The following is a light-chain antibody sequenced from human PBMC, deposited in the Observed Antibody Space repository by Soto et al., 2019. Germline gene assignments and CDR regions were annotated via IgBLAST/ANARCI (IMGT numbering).Light chain of an antibody. J-gene: IGKJ1*01. CDR3: QQRSNWPPTWT. CDR2: DAS. V-gene: IGKV3-11*01. CDR1: QSVSRY. Sequence: EIVLTQSPATLSLSPGERATLSCRASQSVSRYLAWYQHKPGQAPRLLIYDASKRATGIPARFSCSGSGTDFTLTISSLEPEDYEVDYCQQRSNWPPTWTFGQGTRVEIK.